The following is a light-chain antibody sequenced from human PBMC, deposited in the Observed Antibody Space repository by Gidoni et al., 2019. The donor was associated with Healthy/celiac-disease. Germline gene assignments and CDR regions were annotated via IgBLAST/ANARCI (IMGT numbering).Light chain of an antibody. Sequence: QSALTQPASASGSPGQSITISCPGTSSDVVGYNYVPWYQQHPGKAPNLMIYDVSNRPSGVSNRFSGSKSANAASLTISGLQAEDEADYYCISYTSSSPLVFGGGTKLTVL. J-gene: IGLJ2*01. CDR2: DVS. CDR1: SSDVVGYNY. V-gene: IGLV2-14*03. CDR3: ISYTSSSPLV.